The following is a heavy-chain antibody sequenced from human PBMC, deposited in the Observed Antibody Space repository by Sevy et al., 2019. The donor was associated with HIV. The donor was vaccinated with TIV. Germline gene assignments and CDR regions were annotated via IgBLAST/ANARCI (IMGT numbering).Heavy chain of an antibody. CDR3: ASDRGVGTSSYCMDV. J-gene: IGHJ6*02. CDR2: ISSGSTYI. V-gene: IGHV3-21*01. CDR1: GFTFTSYS. D-gene: IGHD1-26*01. Sequence: GGSLRLSCAASGFTFTSYSMNWVRQAPGKGLEWVSSISSGSTYIYYVDSVKGRFTISRDNAKNSLYLQMNSLRAEDTAVYYCASDRGVGTSSYCMDVWGQGTTVTVSS.